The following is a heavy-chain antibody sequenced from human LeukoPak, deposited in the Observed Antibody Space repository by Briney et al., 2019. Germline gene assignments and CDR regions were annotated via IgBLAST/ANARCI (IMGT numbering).Heavy chain of an antibody. CDR3: AKGAYDYIEIGYFDS. CDR1: GFTSTNYA. D-gene: IGHD5-12*01. Sequence: PGGSLRLSCAASGFTSTNYAMNWVRQAPGKGLEWVSVLIGSSGSTDYADSVKGRFTISRDNYKNTVFLQMNSLRAEDTAIYYCAKGAYDYIEIGYFDSWGQGTLVTVSS. CDR2: LIGSSGST. V-gene: IGHV3-23*01. J-gene: IGHJ4*02.